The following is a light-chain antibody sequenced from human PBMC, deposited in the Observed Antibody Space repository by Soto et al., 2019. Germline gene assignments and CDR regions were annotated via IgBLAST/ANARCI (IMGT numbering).Light chain of an antibody. CDR3: QQLHSFHPT. V-gene: IGKV1-9*01. CDR2: VAS. CDR1: QDFNNY. Sequence: IQLTHSPSFLSASVGDRVTITCRASQDFNNYLAWYQQKPWEAPKLLMYVASTLQSGVPSRFSGSGSGTELTLTTSSLQPEDFATYFFQQLHSFHPTFGGGTKVDIX. J-gene: IGKJ4*01.